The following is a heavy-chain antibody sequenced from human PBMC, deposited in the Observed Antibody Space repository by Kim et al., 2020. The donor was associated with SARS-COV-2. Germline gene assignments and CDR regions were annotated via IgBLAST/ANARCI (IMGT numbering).Heavy chain of an antibody. Sequence: SETLSLTCTVSGGSISSYYWSWIRQPAGKGLEWIGRIYTSGSTNYNPSLKSRVTMSVDTSKNQFSLMLSSVTAADTAVYYCARSGMARFVFDSWGQGTLVTVSS. J-gene: IGHJ4*02. CDR2: IYTSGST. D-gene: IGHD3-10*02. CDR1: GGSISSYY. V-gene: IGHV4-4*07. CDR3: ARSGMARFVFDS.